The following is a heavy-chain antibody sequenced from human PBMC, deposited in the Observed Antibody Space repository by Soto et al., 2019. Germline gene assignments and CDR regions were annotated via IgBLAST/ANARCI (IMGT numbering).Heavy chain of an antibody. V-gene: IGHV3-23*01. CDR3: VKDWTGTRCPRMDV. D-gene: IGHD2-2*01. CDR1: GFAFGDYA. J-gene: IGHJ6*02. CDR2: FGHRADGA. Sequence: EVPLLASGGGLVQPGGSLRLSCAASGFAFGDYALTWVRQAPGKGPVWVATFGHRADGASYYAVSVRGRFTISRDSSRSTVFLQMNSLRADDTAKYYCVKDWTGTRCPRMDVWGQGTAVTVSS.